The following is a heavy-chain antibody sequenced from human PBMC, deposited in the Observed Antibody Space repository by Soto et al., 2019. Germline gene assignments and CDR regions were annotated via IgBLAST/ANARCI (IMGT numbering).Heavy chain of an antibody. D-gene: IGHD2-2*01. CDR3: ARVGYCSSTSCEGVLKF. J-gene: IGHJ3*01. CDR2: ISSGSGTI. V-gene: IGHV3-48*01. Sequence: EVQLVESGGGLVQPGGSLRLSCAASGFTFSSYSMNWVRQAPGKGLEWVSYISSGSGTIYYADSVKGRFTISRDNAKNSLYLQMNSLRAEDTAVYYCARVGYCSSTSCEGVLKFWGQGTMVTVSS. CDR1: GFTFSSYS.